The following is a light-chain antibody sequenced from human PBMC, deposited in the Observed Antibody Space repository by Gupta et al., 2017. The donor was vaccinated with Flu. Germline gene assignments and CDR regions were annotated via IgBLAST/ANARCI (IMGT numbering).Light chain of an antibody. CDR1: QSISHL. CDR3: QQSET. V-gene: IGKV1-5*03. CDR2: GAS. J-gene: IGKJ1*01. Sequence: DFQLTQSPSTLSASVGDRVTITCRASQSISHLLAWYQHKPGKAPKLLISGASTVKTGVPSRFSGSGSGTEITLTISSLQPDDFATYYCQQSETFGQGTKVDIK.